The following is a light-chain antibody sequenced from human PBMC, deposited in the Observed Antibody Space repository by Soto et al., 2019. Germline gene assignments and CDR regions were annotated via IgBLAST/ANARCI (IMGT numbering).Light chain of an antibody. J-gene: IGLJ1*01. CDR1: SXDVGNYKY. CDR3: FSYTSSGTYV. Sequence: QSVLTQPASVSGSPGQSITIYCTGTSXDVGNYKYVSWYQQHPGKAPKLMIYEVSNRPSGVSNRFSGSKSGNTASLTISGLQAEDETDYYCFSYTSSGTYVFGTGTKVTVL. V-gene: IGLV2-14*01. CDR2: EVS.